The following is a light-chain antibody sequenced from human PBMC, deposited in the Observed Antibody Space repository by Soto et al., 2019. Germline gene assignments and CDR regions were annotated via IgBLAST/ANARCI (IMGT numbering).Light chain of an antibody. CDR1: QGISTY. CDR3: QQLYSYPYT. V-gene: IGKV1-9*01. CDR2: VAS. Sequence: DIQLTQSPSFLSASVGDRVTITCRASQGISTYLAWYQQKSGKAPKLLIYVASTLQSGVPSWFSGSGSGTEFTVTISCLQPEDLAIYYCQQLYSYPYTFGQGTKLEI. J-gene: IGKJ2*01.